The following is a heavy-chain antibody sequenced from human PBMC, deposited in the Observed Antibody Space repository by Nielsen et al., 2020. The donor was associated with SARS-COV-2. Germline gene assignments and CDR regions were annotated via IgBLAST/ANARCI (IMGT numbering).Heavy chain of an antibody. J-gene: IGHJ6*02. CDR3: ARDEAVLIAVAGTGGMDV. CDR2: INHSGST. V-gene: IGHV4-34*01. D-gene: IGHD6-19*01. CDR1: GGSFSGYY. Sequence: SETLSLTCAVYGGSFSGYYWSWIRQPPGKGLEWIGEINHSGSTNYNPSLKSRVTISVDKSKNQFSLKLSSVTAADTAVYYCARDEAVLIAVAGTGGMDVWGQGTTVTVSS.